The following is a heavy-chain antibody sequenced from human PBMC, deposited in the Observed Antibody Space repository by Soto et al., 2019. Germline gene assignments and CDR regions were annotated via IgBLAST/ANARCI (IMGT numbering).Heavy chain of an antibody. CDR3: ARTSDDSSGTAADP. V-gene: IGHV4-31*03. CDR2: IYYSGST. D-gene: IGHD3-22*01. J-gene: IGHJ5*02. Sequence: QVQLQESGPGLVKPSQTLSLTCTVSGGSISSGGYYWSWIRQHPGKGLEWIGYIYYSGSTSYNPSRKSRVTISVDTSKNQCSRKLSSVTAADTAVYYWARTSDDSSGTAADPWGQGTLVTVSS. CDR1: GGSISSGGYY.